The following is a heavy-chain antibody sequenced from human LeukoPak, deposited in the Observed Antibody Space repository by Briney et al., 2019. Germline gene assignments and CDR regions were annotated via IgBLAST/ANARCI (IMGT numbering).Heavy chain of an antibody. V-gene: IGHV4-34*01. CDR2: INHSGST. Sequence: MTSETLSLTCAVYGGSFSGYYWSWIRQPPGKGLEWIGEINHSGSTNYNPSLKSRVTISVDTSKNQFSLKLSSVTAADTAVYYCASSRGYSGSHSVDYWGQGTLVTVSS. CDR3: ASSRGYSGSHSVDY. CDR1: GGSFSGYY. J-gene: IGHJ4*02. D-gene: IGHD1-26*01.